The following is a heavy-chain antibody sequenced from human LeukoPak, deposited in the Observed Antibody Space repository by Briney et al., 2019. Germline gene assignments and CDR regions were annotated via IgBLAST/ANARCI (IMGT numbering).Heavy chain of an antibody. D-gene: IGHD2-15*01. Sequence: PGGSLRLSCAASGFTFSSYWMNWVRQAPGKGLEWVANIKQDGSEKYYVGSVKGRFTISRDNAKNSLYLQMNRLRTEDTAVYYCARGYCRGGSCYSGDAFDIWGQGTMVTVSS. J-gene: IGHJ3*02. V-gene: IGHV3-7*01. CDR3: ARGYCRGGSCYSGDAFDI. CDR2: IKQDGSEK. CDR1: GFTFSSYW.